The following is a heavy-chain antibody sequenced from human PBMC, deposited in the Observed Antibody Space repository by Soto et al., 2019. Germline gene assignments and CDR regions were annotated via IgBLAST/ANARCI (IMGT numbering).Heavy chain of an antibody. V-gene: IGHV3-30*18. CDR2: ISYDGSNK. CDR1: GFTFSSYG. CDR3: AKGDRIAAAVHFDY. J-gene: IGHJ4*02. D-gene: IGHD6-13*01. Sequence: QVQLVESGGGVVQPGRSLRLSCAASGFTFSSYGMHWVRQAPGKGLEWVAVISYDGSNKYYAHFVKGRFTISRDNSKNTLYLQMNSLRAEDTAVYYCAKGDRIAAAVHFDYWGQGTLVTVSS.